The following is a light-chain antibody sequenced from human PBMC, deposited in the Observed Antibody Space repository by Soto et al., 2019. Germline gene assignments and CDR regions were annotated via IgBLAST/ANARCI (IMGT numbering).Light chain of an antibody. V-gene: IGLV1-44*01. CDR1: SSNIASNT. J-gene: IGLJ1*01. Sequence: QSVLPQPPPASGTPGPTVTQSCCGASSNIASNTDHWYQQLTGAAPKLLIYRDNQRPSGVPDRFAASKSGTSASLAISGLQSEDEGDYYCAAWDDSHNVLYVFGTGTKVTVL. CDR3: AAWDDSHNVLYV. CDR2: RDN.